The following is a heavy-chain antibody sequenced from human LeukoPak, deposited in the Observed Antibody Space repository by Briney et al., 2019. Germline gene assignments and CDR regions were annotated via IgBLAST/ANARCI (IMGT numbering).Heavy chain of an antibody. D-gene: IGHD3-22*01. Sequence: PGGSLRLSCAASGFTFGSYAMNWVRQAPGKGLEWVSGVRAGGDITYYADPVKGRFTISRDNSKNTLSLQMNSLRAEDTAVYYCAKDSYYYDGSGYHYDYAFDVWGQGTMVSVSS. CDR2: VRAGGDIT. V-gene: IGHV3-23*01. CDR1: GFTFGSYA. CDR3: AKDSYYYDGSGYHYDYAFDV. J-gene: IGHJ3*01.